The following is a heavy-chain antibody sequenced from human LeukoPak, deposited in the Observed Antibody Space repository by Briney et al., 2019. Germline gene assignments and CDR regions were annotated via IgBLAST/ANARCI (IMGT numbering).Heavy chain of an antibody. CDR1: GGTFSSYT. Sequence: SVKVSCKASGGTFSSYTISWVRQAPGQGLEWMGRIIPILGIANYAQKFQGRVTITADKSTSTAYMELSNLRSEDTAVYYCASGLSGSLDGDYWGQGTLVTVSS. V-gene: IGHV1-69*02. CDR3: ASGLSGSLDGDY. J-gene: IGHJ4*02. D-gene: IGHD1-26*01. CDR2: IIPILGIA.